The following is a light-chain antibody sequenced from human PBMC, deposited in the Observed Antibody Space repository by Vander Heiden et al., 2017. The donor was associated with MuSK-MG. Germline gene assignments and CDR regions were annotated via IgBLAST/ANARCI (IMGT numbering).Light chain of an antibody. Sequence: DIQMTQSPSSLSASVGDRVTMTCRASQGIDRWLAWFQQKPERAPKLLISAASSLETGVPSRFSGSGSGTDFTLTITSLQTEDFATYYCQHYDSFPLTFGGGTKVEIK. CDR1: QGIDRW. CDR3: QHYDSFPLT. J-gene: IGKJ4*01. CDR2: AAS. V-gene: IGKV1D-16*01.